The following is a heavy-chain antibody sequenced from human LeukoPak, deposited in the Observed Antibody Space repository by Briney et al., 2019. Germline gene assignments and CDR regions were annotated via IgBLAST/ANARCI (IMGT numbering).Heavy chain of an antibody. CDR2: ISGDGGST. V-gene: IGHV3-43*02. Sequence: GGSLRLSCAASGFTFDNYAIHWVRQAPGKGLEWVSLISGDGGSTYYADSMKGRFTISRDNSKDSLYLQMNSLRTEDTALYYCARDSQEFFQHWGQGTLVTVSS. CDR3: ARDSQEFFQH. J-gene: IGHJ1*01. CDR1: GFTFDNYA.